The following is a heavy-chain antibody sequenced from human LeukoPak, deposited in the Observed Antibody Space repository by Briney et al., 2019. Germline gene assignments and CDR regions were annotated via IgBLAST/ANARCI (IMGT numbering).Heavy chain of an antibody. J-gene: IGHJ4*02. D-gene: IGHD6-13*01. CDR3: ARDRGSSWLSDVY. CDR1: GFTFSSYS. V-gene: IGHV3-21*01. CDR2: ISSSSSYI. Sequence: PGGSLRLSCAASGFTFSSYSMNWVRQAPGKGLEWVSSISSSSSYINYADSVKGRFTISKDNAKNSLYLQMNSLRAEDTAVYYCARDRGSSWLSDVYWGQGTLVTVSS.